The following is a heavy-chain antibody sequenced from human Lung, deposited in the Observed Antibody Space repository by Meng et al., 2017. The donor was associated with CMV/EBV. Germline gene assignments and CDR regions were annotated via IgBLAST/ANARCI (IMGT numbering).Heavy chain of an antibody. CDR2: MNPNSGNT. D-gene: IGHD2-2*01. J-gene: IGHJ6*02. V-gene: IGHV1-8*01. Sequence: ASXXVSXKASGYTFTSYDSSWVRQAPGQGLEWMGWMNPNSGNTDSAQNFQGRVTMTRNTSISTAYMELSSLRSEDTAVYYCARVVYCIGTTCFFYPMDVWXQGTMVTVSS. CDR3: ARVVYCIGTTCFFYPMDV. CDR1: GYTFTSYD.